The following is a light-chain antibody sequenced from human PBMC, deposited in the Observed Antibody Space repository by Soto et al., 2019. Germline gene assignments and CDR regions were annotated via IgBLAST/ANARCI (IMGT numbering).Light chain of an antibody. CDR2: AAS. Sequence: DIQMTQSPSSLSASVGDRVTITCRASQSINTYLNWYQQKPGKAPKLLIYAASSLQSGVPSRFSGSGSWTDFTLTIGSLQPEDFATYYCQESYSHSRTFGPGTKVDI. J-gene: IGKJ3*01. V-gene: IGKV1-39*01. CDR3: QESYSHSRT. CDR1: QSINTY.